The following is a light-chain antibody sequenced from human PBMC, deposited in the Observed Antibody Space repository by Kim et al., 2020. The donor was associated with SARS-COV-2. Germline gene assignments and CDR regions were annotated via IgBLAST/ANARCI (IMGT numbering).Light chain of an antibody. V-gene: IGKV3-11*01. Sequence: LAPGEIATLSCRASQNILNYLAWYQQKPGQAPRPLIYDASTRATGIPARFSGSGSGTDFTLTISSLEPEDFAVYYCQQRSNWPLTFGGGTKVDIK. CDR2: DAS. J-gene: IGKJ4*01. CDR1: QNILNY. CDR3: QQRSNWPLT.